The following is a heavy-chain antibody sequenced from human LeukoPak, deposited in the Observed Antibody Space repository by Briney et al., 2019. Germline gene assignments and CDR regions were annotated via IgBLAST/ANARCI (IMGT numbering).Heavy chain of an antibody. J-gene: IGHJ3*02. CDR1: GGTFSSYA. D-gene: IGHD5-18*01. CDR3: ARVGDKKSIGYSYGSDAFDI. V-gene: IGHV1-69*04. Sequence: GASVKVSCKASGGTFSSYAISWVRQAPGQGLEWMGRIIPILGIANYAQKFQGRVTITADKSTSTAYMELSSLRSEDTAVYYCARVGDKKSIGYSYGSDAFDIWGQGTMVTVSS. CDR2: IIPILGIA.